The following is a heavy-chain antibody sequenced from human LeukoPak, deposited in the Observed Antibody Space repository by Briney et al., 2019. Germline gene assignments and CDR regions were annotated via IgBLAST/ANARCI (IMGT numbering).Heavy chain of an antibody. CDR3: AKVRGYYDSSGYFDY. CDR2: ISGSGGST. V-gene: IGHV3-23*01. CDR1: GFTVSSNY. Sequence: GGSLRLSCAASGFTVSSNYMSWVRQAPGKGLEWVSAISGSGGSTYYADSVKGRFTISRDNSKNTLYLQMNSLRAEDTAVYYCAKVRGYYDSSGYFDYWGQGTLVTVSS. D-gene: IGHD3-22*01. J-gene: IGHJ4*02.